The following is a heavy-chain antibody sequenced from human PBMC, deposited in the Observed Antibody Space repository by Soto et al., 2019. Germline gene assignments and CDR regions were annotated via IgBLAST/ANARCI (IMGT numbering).Heavy chain of an antibody. CDR1: GGSISSYY. CDR3: ARGGYSGYDSPGFDY. J-gene: IGHJ4*02. Sequence: QVQLQESGPGLVKPSETLSLTCTVSGGSISSYYWSWIRQPPGKGLEWIGYIYYSGSTNYNPSLKSRVTISVDTSKNQFSLKLSSVTAADTAVYYCARGGYSGYDSPGFDYWGQGTLVTVSS. V-gene: IGHV4-59*01. D-gene: IGHD5-12*01. CDR2: IYYSGST.